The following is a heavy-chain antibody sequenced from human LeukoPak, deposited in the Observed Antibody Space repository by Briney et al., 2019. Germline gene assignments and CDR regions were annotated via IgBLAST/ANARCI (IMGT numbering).Heavy chain of an antibody. J-gene: IGHJ5*02. CDR2: ISSSSSTI. Sequence: GGSLRLSCAASGFTFSSYEMNWVRQAPGKGLEWVSYISSSSSTIYYADSVKGRFTISRDNAKNSLYLQMNSLRAEDTAVYYCAREPIVGAIPWDPWGQGTLVTVSS. V-gene: IGHV3-48*01. CDR3: AREPIVGAIPWDP. D-gene: IGHD1-26*01. CDR1: GFTFSSYE.